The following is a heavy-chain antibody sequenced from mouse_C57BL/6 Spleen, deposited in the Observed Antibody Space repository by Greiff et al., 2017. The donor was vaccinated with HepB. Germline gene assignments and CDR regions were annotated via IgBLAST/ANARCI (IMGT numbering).Heavy chain of an antibody. CDR1: GYTFTSYW. D-gene: IGHD1-1*01. V-gene: IGHV1-5*01. CDR2: IYPGNSDT. CDR3: TRSFYGRGYAMDY. J-gene: IGHJ4*01. Sequence: VQLQQSGTVLARPGASVKMSCKTSGYTFTSYWMHWVKQRPGQGLEWIGAIYPGNSDTSYNQKFKGKAKLTAVTSASTAYMELSSLTNEDSAVYYCTRSFYGRGYAMDYWGQGTSVTVSS.